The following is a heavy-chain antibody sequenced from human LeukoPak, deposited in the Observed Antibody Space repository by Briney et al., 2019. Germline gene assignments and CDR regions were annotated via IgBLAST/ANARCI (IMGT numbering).Heavy chain of an antibody. CDR3: AKDRAEKYAFDY. V-gene: IGHV3-33*06. Sequence: GGSLRLSCAASGSTFSSYAMYWVRQAPGKGLEWVASIWYDGSSKYYRDPVKGRFTISRDNSKNTLYLQMNSLRAEDTAVYYCAKDRAEKYAFDYWGQGTLVTVSS. CDR2: IWYDGSSK. CDR1: GSTFSSYA. J-gene: IGHJ4*02. D-gene: IGHD2-2*01.